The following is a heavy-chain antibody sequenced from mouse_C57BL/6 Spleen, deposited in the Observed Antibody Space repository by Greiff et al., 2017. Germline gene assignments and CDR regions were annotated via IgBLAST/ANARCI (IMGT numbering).Heavy chain of an antibody. CDR2: IDPEAGET. J-gene: IGHJ2*01. CDR1: GFNFKDYY. Sequence: VQLQQSGAELVKPGASVKLSCTASGFNFKDYYMPWVKQRTEQGLEWIGRIDPEAGETKYAPKFQGKATITADTSSNTAYLQLSSLTSEDTAVYYCARGVYDGYSSFVYWGQGTTLTVSS. V-gene: IGHV14-2*01. D-gene: IGHD2-3*01. CDR3: ARGVYDGYSSFVY.